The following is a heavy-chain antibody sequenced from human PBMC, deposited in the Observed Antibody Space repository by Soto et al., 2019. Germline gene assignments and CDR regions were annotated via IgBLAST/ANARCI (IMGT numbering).Heavy chain of an antibody. CDR2: FIPIFGTA. V-gene: IGHV1-69*13. J-gene: IGHJ5*02. Sequence: SVKVSCKASGGTFSSYAISWVRQAPGQGLEWMGGFIPIFGTANYAQKFQGRVTITADESTSTAYMELSSLRSEDTAVYYCARHTIKWHWFDPWGQGTLVTVSS. CDR3: ARHTIKWHWFDP. CDR1: GGTFSSYA. D-gene: IGHD2-8*01.